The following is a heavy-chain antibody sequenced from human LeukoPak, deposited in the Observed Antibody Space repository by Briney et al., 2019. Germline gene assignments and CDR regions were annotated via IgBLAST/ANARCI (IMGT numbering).Heavy chain of an antibody. D-gene: IGHD2-2*01. J-gene: IGHJ5*02. CDR3: ARGHLIVVVPAATYNWFDP. CDR1: GYTFTSYY. Sequence: ASVKVSCKASGYTFTSYYMHWVRQAPGQGLEWMGWINPNSGGTNYAQKFQGRVTMTRDTSISTAYMELSRLRSDDTAVYYCARGHLIVVVPAATYNWFDPWGQGTLVTVSS. V-gene: IGHV1-2*02. CDR2: INPNSGGT.